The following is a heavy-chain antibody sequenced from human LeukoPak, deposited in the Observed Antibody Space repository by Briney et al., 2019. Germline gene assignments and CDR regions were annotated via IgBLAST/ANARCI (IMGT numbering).Heavy chain of an antibody. Sequence: GGSLRLSCAASGFTFSSYAMSWVRQAPGKGLEWVSAISGSGGSTYYADSVKGRFTISRDNSKNTLYLQMNSLRSDDTAVYYCARDTVVVVPAPRSDNWFDPWGQGTLVTVSS. CDR3: ARDTVVVVPAPRSDNWFDP. J-gene: IGHJ5*02. V-gene: IGHV3-23*01. CDR2: ISGSGGST. CDR1: GFTFSSYA. D-gene: IGHD2-2*01.